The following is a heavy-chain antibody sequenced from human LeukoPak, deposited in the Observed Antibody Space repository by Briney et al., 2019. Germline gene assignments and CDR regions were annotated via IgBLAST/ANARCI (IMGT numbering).Heavy chain of an antibody. V-gene: IGHV4-39*01. Sequence: SETLSLTCTVSGGSISSSGHYWAWIRQSPGTGLEWIGSIYYSGSTYYNPSLKSRATISVDTSKNQISLKVSSVTAADSALYFCARQRTSGSASNLRVAQIDSWGQGTLVTVSS. CDR1: GGSISSSGHY. D-gene: IGHD3-3*01. CDR3: ARQRTSGSASNLRVAQIDS. J-gene: IGHJ4*02. CDR2: IYYSGST.